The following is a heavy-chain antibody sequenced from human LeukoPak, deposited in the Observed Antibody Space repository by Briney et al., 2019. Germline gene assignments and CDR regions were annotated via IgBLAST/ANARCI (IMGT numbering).Heavy chain of an antibody. CDR2: ISSDGSNT. Sequence: GGSLRLSCAASGFTFSYYWMHWVRQAPGKGLVWVSRISSDGSNTSQADSVKGRFTISRDNARNTLYLQMNNLRDEDTALYYCARSRNGSFDYWGQGTLVTVSS. CDR1: GFTFSYYW. V-gene: IGHV3-74*01. J-gene: IGHJ4*02. CDR3: ARSRNGSFDY. D-gene: IGHD6-25*01.